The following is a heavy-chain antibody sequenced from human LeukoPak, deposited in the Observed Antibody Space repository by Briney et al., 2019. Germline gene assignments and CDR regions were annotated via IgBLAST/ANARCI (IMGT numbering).Heavy chain of an antibody. V-gene: IGHV4-34*01. CDR2: INHSGST. J-gene: IGHJ3*02. CDR3: ARRVRGTLGGAFDI. CDR1: GGSFSGYY. Sequence: SETLSLICAVYGGSFSGYYWSWIRQPPGKGLEWIGEINHSGSTNYNPSLKSRVTISVDTSKNQFSLKLSSVTAADTAVYYCARRVRGTLGGAFDIWGQGTMVTVSS. D-gene: IGHD3-10*01.